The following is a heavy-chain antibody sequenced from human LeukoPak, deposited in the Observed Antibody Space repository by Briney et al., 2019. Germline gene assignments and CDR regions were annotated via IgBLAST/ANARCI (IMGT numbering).Heavy chain of an antibody. D-gene: IGHD6-19*01. J-gene: IGHJ4*02. CDR2: TSGIGAST. Sequence: PAGSLRLSCAASAFTFSSYAMSWVRQAPGKGLEWVSATSGIGASTYYADSVKGRFTISRDNSKNTLYLQMNSRRAEDTAVYYCAKYSSGWYVQYYFDYWGQGTLVTVSS. V-gene: IGHV3-23*01. CDR3: AKYSSGWYVQYYFDY. CDR1: AFTFSSYA.